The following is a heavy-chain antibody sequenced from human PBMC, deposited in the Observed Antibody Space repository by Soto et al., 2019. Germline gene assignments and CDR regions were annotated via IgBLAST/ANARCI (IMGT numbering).Heavy chain of an antibody. V-gene: IGHV4-59*08. CDR3: ARNYPHPFYGGPGHFDY. Sequence: QVQLQESGPGLVKPSETLSLTCTVSGGSISSYYWSWIRQPPGKGLEWIGYIYYSGSTNYNPSLKSRVTISVDTSKNQYSPKLSSVTAADTAVYYCARNYPHPFYGGPGHFDYWGQGTLVTVSS. J-gene: IGHJ4*02. D-gene: IGHD4-17*01. CDR1: GGSISSYY. CDR2: IYYSGST.